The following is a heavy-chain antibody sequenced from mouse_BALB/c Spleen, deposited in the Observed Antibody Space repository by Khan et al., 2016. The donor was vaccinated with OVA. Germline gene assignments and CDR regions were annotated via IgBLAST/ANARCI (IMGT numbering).Heavy chain of an antibody. J-gene: IGHJ2*01. CDR3: TRIYRGDFDY. CDR1: GYSFTGYF. CDR2: INPHIGET. D-gene: IGHD2-13*01. Sequence: EVQLQQSGPELVRPGASVKISCTASGYSFTGYFMNWVMQSHGKSLEWIGRINPHIGETFYNQRFKDKATLTVDASSSTAHMELRSLASEDSAVYYCTRIYRGDFDYWGQGTTLTVSP. V-gene: IGHV1-20*02.